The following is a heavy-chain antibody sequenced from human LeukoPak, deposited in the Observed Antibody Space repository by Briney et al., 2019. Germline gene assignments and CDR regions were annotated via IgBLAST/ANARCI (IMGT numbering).Heavy chain of an antibody. CDR2: VSGSGGST. D-gene: IGHD1-26*01. CDR1: GFTFSSYA. J-gene: IGHJ4*02. V-gene: IGHV3-23*01. Sequence: GGSLRLSCAASGFTFSSYAMSWVRQAPGKGLEWVSAVSGSGGSTYYADSVKGRFTISRDNSKNTLYLQMNSLRAEDTAVYYCAKDPYSGSYFDYWGQGTLVTVSS. CDR3: AKDPYSGSYFDY.